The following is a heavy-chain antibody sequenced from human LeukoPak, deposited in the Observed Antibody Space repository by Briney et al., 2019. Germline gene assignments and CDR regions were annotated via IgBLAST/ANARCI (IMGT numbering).Heavy chain of an antibody. V-gene: IGHV4-39*01. CDR3: ARQVGGSKQVDY. J-gene: IGHJ4*02. CDR1: GRSLSDSNDF. Sequence: SSETLSLTCTVSGRSLSDSNDFWAWIRQPPGKGLEWLGSLFYTGVTYYNPSLKSRVTISVDTSKNQFSLKLRSVTAPDTAVYYCARQVGGSKQVDYWGQGTLVTVSS. D-gene: IGHD1-26*01. CDR2: LFYTGVT.